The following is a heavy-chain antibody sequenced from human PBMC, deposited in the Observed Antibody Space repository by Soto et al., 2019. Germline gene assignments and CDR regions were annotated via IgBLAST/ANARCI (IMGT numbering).Heavy chain of an antibody. CDR2: IYPGDSDT. CDR3: ARHRNMITFGGLDWFDP. Sequence: GESLKISCKGSGYSFTSYWIGWVRQMPGKGLEWMGIIYPGDSDTRYSPSFQGQVTISADKSISTAYLQWSSLKASDTAMYYCARHRNMITFGGLDWFDPWGQGTLVTVSS. V-gene: IGHV5-51*01. CDR1: GYSFTSYW. D-gene: IGHD3-16*01. J-gene: IGHJ5*02.